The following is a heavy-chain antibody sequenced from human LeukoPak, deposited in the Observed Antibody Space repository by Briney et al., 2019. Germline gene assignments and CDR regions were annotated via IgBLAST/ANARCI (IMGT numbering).Heavy chain of an antibody. D-gene: IGHD5-18*01. Sequence: HAGGSLRLSCAASGFTFSTSWMHWVRQASGKGREWVSHVSTDGSTTAYADSVKGRFTISRENDKNTVYLQMNSLRAEDTAVYYCARSIGYVESWGQGTLVTVSS. CDR1: GFTFSTSW. CDR2: VSTDGSTT. CDR3: ARSIGYVES. V-gene: IGHV3-74*01. J-gene: IGHJ5*02.